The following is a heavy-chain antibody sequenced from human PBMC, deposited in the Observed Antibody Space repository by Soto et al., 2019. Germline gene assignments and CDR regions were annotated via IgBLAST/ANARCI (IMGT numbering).Heavy chain of an antibody. CDR3: ARSGWYRFDY. Sequence: EVQLVESGGGLVQPGGSLRLSCAASGFTFSNYWVHWVRQAPGKGLMWVSRINSDGTTINYADSVEGRFTISRDNAKNTLFLQMNSLRVEDTAVYYCARSGWYRFDYGGQGTLVTVAS. V-gene: IGHV3-74*01. D-gene: IGHD6-19*01. CDR1: GFTFSNYW. CDR2: INSDGTTI. J-gene: IGHJ4*02.